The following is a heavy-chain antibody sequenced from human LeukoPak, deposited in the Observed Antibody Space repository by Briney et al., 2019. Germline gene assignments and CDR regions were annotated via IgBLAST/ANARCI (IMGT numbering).Heavy chain of an antibody. V-gene: IGHV3-33*06. J-gene: IGHJ4*02. CDR3: AKEGTAQISTWYDY. Sequence: PGGSLRLSCAASGFAFSNYGMHWVRQAPGKGLEWVAVIWFDGSDKYYVDSVKGRFTISRDNSKNTLSLQMNSLRAEDTAVYYCAKEGTAQISTWYDYWGQGTLVTVSS. CDR1: GFAFSNYG. CDR2: IWFDGSDK. D-gene: IGHD6-13*01.